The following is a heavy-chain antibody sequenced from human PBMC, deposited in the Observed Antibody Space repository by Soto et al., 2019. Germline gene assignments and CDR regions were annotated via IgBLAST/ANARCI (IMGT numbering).Heavy chain of an antibody. V-gene: IGHV3-30-3*01. CDR3: STDSPPYYYDSSGYYQQAFDY. CDR2: ISYDGSNK. CDR1: GFTFSSYA. J-gene: IGHJ4*02. Sequence: PGGSLRLSGAASGFTFSSYAIHWVRQAPCKGLEWVAVISYDGSNKYYADSVKGRFTISRDNSKNTLYLQMNSLRAEDTAVYYCSTDSPPYYYDSSGYYQQAFDYWGQGTLVTVSS. D-gene: IGHD3-22*01.